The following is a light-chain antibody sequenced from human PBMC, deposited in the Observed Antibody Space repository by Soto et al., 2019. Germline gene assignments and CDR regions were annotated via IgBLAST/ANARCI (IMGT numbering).Light chain of an antibody. CDR2: DDD. J-gene: IGLJ2*01. Sequence: SYELTQSPSVSGAPGQTARITCGEDNIGTKSVHWYQQKPGQAPVLVVYDDDDRPSGIPERFSGSNSGNTATLAISRVEAGDEADYYCQVWDSSSDLVVFGGGTKLTVL. V-gene: IGLV3-21*02. CDR3: QVWDSSSDLVV. CDR1: NIGTKS.